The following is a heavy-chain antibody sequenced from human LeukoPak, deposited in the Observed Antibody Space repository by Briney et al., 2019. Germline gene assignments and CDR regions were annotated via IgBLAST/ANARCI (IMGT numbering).Heavy chain of an antibody. V-gene: IGHV4-59*01. J-gene: IGHJ3*02. CDR1: GDSISSYY. CDR2: IYYSGST. Sequence: SETLSLTCTVSGDSISSYYWSWIRQPPGKGLEWIGYIYYSGSTNYNPSLKSRVTISVDTSKNQFSLKLSSVTAADTAVYYCARVGVGYFDSSDYYRPDAFDIWGQGTMVTVSS. CDR3: ARVGVGYFDSSDYYRPDAFDI. D-gene: IGHD3-22*01.